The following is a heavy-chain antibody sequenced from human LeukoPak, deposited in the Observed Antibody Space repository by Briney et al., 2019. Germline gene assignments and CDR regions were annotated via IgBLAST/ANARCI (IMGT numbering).Heavy chain of an antibody. CDR1: GFISSSYD. V-gene: IGHV3-30*18. CDR2: ISNDGNNK. D-gene: IGHD2-8*01. J-gene: IGHJ4*02. CDR3: AKGGLMRFLDY. Sequence: GGSLRLSCAASGFISSSYDMYWVRQAPGKGLEWVAVISNDGNNKQYADSVKGRFTTSRDNSKNTLYLQMNSLRADDTAVYHCAKGGLMRFLDYWGRGTLVTVSS.